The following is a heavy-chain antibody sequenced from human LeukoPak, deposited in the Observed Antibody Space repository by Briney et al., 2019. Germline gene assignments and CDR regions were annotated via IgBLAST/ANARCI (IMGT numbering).Heavy chain of an antibody. Sequence: ASVKVSCKASGYTFSSYYIHWVRQAPGQGLEWMGIINPSGGITTYAQKFEGRVTMTRDTSTSTVDMKLSRLRSEDTAMYYCARYSGSYHTYFDSWGQGTLVTVSS. CDR2: INPSGGIT. CDR3: ARYSGSYHTYFDS. J-gene: IGHJ4*02. V-gene: IGHV1-46*01. D-gene: IGHD1-26*01. CDR1: GYTFSSYY.